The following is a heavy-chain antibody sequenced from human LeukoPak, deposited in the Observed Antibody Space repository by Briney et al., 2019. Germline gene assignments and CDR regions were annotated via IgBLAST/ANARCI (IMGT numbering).Heavy chain of an antibody. CDR3: ARASTSGWDGFDH. Sequence: QAGGSLRLSCAASGFTVSGNYMSWVRQAPGKGLEWVSVVHSGGNTYYADSVKGRFAISRDNCKNTLYLQMNSLRAEDTAVYFCARASTSGWDGFDHWGQGTLVTVSS. CDR2: VHSGGNT. D-gene: IGHD6-19*01. J-gene: IGHJ4*02. V-gene: IGHV3-53*01. CDR1: GFTVSGNY.